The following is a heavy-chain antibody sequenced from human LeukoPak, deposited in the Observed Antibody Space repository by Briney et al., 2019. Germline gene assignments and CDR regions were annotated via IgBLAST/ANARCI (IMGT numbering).Heavy chain of an antibody. J-gene: IGHJ3*02. CDR3: ARDLFGEVAFDI. CDR2: IYYSGST. D-gene: IGHD3-10*02. Sequence: PSETLSLTCTVPGGSISSYYWSWIRQPPGKGLEWIGYIYYSGSTNYNPALKSRVTISVDTSKNQFSLKLSSVTAADTAVYYCARDLFGEVAFDIWGQGTMVTVSS. CDR1: GGSISSYY. V-gene: IGHV4-59*01.